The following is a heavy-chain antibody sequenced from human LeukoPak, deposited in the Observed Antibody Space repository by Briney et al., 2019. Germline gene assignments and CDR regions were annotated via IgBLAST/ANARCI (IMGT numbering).Heavy chain of an antibody. CDR2: IHYSGST. Sequence: SETLSLTCSVSGASISSHCWSWIRQPPGKGLEWIGYIHYSGSTNCNPSLKSRVTISLDTSKNQFSLKLTSVTAADTAVYYCSRAGIGFNIPGAYWGQGTLVTVSS. J-gene: IGHJ4*02. D-gene: IGHD2/OR15-2a*01. CDR3: SRAGIGFNIPGAY. CDR1: GASISSHC. V-gene: IGHV4-59*11.